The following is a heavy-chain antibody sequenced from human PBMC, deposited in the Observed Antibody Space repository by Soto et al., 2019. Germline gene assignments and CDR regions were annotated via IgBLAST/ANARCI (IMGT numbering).Heavy chain of an antibody. CDR3: ARHGSY. J-gene: IGHJ4*02. CDR2: IYFSGST. V-gene: IGHV4-39*01. CDR1: GVSISNTSYY. Sequence: QLQLQESGPGLVKPSETLSLTCSVSGVSISNTSYYWGWIRQPPGKGLEWVGTIYFSGSTFYNPSLKSRVTMSIDTSKNQFSLRLSYVTAADTAVYYCARHGSYWGQGTLVTVSS.